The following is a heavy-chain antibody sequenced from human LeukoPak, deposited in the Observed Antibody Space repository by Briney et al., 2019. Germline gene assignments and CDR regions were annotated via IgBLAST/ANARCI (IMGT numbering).Heavy chain of an antibody. V-gene: IGHV1-18*01. CDR1: GYTFTSYG. J-gene: IGHJ4*02. Sequence: ASVKVSCKASGYTFTSYGISWVRQAPGQGLEWMGWISAYNGNTNYAQKLQGRVTMTTDTSTSTAYMELRSLRSDDTAVYYCARSPPAGGWEIFGVVTLFDYWGQGTLVTVSS. CDR3: ARSPPAGGWEIFGVVTLFDY. D-gene: IGHD3-3*01. CDR2: ISAYNGNT.